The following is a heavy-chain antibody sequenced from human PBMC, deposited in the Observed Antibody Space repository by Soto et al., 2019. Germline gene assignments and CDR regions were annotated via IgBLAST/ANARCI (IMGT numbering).Heavy chain of an antibody. J-gene: IGHJ4*02. CDR3: ARDIHTSNWGTSDY. CDR1: GFTFSRYA. D-gene: IGHD6-13*01. CDR2: ISYDGSTR. Sequence: VQLVESGGGVVQPGRSLRLSCAVSGFTFSRYAMHWVRQAPGKGLEWVAVISYDGSTRYYADSVKGRFTISRDSSKNTLYLQMNSLRADDTALYYCARDIHTSNWGTSDYWGQGTLVTVSS. V-gene: IGHV3-30-3*01.